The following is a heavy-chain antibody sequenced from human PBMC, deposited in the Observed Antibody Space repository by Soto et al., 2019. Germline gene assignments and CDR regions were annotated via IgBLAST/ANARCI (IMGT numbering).Heavy chain of an antibody. CDR3: ARDERYCINGVCPYAMDV. J-gene: IGHJ6*02. Sequence: SVMVSCKASGDTFSSYAISWVRQAPGQGLEWMGGIIPVFRTPSYAQKFQGRVTIAADEATSTVYMELSSLRSEDTAGYYCARDERYCINGVCPYAMDVWGQGTTVTVSS. CDR2: IIPVFRTP. CDR1: GDTFSSYA. D-gene: IGHD2-8*01. V-gene: IGHV1-69*13.